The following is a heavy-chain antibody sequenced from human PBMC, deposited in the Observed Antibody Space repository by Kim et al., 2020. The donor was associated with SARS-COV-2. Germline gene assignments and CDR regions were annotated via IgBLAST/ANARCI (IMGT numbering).Heavy chain of an antibody. Sequence: GGSLRLSCTASGFTFGDYAMSWVRQAPGKGLEWVGFIRSKAYGGTTEYAASVKGRFTISRDDSKSIAYLQMNSLKTEETAVYYCTRVPRSNSSWYLNLWYPHYYGMDVWGQGTTVTVSS. CDR2: IRSKAYGGTT. V-gene: IGHV3-49*04. CDR3: TRVPRSNSSWYLNLWYPHYYGMDV. J-gene: IGHJ6*02. CDR1: GFTFGDYA. D-gene: IGHD6-13*01.